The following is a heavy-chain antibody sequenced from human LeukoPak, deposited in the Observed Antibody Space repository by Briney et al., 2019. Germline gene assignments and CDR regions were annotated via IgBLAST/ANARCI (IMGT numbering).Heavy chain of an antibody. CDR1: RFTFSKYA. J-gene: IGHJ4*02. Sequence: GGSLRLSCAASRFTFSKYALHWVRQAPGKGLEWVAVISFDGSNKYYADSVKGRFTISRDNSKNTLYLQMNSLRAEDTAVYYYASGRGDYGVYFDCWGQGTLVPVSS. D-gene: IGHD4-17*01. V-gene: IGHV3-30-3*01. CDR3: ASGRGDYGVYFDC. CDR2: ISFDGSNK.